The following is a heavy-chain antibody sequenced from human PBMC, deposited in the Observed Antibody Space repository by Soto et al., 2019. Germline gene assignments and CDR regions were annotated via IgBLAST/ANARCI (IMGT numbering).Heavy chain of an antibody. CDR2: IIPIFGTA. CDR1: GGTFSSYA. D-gene: IGHD4-17*01. J-gene: IGHJ5*02. Sequence: GASVKVSCKASGGTFSSYAISWVRQAPGQGLEWMGGIIPIFGTANYAQKFQGRVTITADESTSTAYMELSSLRSEDTAVHYCARGILHDYLGPNRFDLWGQGTLVTVTS. CDR3: ARGILHDYLGPNRFDL. V-gene: IGHV1-69*13.